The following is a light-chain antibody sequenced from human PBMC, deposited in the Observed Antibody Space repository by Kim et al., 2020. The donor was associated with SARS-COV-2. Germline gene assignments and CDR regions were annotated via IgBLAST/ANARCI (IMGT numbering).Light chain of an antibody. CDR3: SSYTSSSTLV. Sequence: QSALTQPASVSGSPGQSITISCTGSSSDIGSYNLVSWYQQHPGKAPKLMIYEVTKWPSGVSDRFSGSKSGNTASLTISGLQAEDEADYYCSSYTSSSTLVFGTGTKVTVL. J-gene: IGLJ1*01. CDR1: SSDIGSYNL. V-gene: IGLV2-14*02. CDR2: EVT.